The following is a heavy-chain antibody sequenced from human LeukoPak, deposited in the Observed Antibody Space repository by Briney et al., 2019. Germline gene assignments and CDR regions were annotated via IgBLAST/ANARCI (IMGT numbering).Heavy chain of an antibody. CDR2: INPSGGST. V-gene: IGHV1-46*01. J-gene: IGHJ4*02. CDR3: ARDGGHYYDSSGYYVGY. CDR1: GYTFTSYY. Sequence: ASVKVSCKASGYTFTSYYMHWVRQAPGQGLEWMGIINPSGGSTSYAQKFQGRVTITTDESTSTAYMELSSLRSEDTAVYYCARDGGHYYDSSGYYVGYWGQGTLVTVSS. D-gene: IGHD3-22*01.